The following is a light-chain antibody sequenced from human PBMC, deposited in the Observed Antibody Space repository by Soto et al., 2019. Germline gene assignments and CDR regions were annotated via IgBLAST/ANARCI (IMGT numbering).Light chain of an antibody. Sequence: DIQMTQSPSTLSASVGDRVTIACRASQSISNWLAWYQQKPGQATKLLIYKASSLESGVPSMFSGSGSGTESTNIISSLQADDFAPYYCQHYNSYSTFGGGTKVEIK. CDR2: KAS. V-gene: IGKV1-5*03. CDR1: QSISNW. J-gene: IGKJ4*01. CDR3: QHYNSYST.